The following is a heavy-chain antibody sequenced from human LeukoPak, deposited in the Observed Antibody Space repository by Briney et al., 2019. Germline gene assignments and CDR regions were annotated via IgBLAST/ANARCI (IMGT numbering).Heavy chain of an antibody. V-gene: IGHV3-21*01. CDR1: GLTFSSYS. CDR2: ISTSSGYI. Sequence: GGSLRLSCAASGLTFSSYSMNWVRQAPGKGLEWVSSISTSSGYIYYADSVKGRFTVSRDNAENSLYLQMNSLRAEDTAVYYCARDDLHCSSTGCYNLYYFEYWGQGTLVTVSS. D-gene: IGHD2-2*02. J-gene: IGHJ4*02. CDR3: ARDDLHCSSTGCYNLYYFEY.